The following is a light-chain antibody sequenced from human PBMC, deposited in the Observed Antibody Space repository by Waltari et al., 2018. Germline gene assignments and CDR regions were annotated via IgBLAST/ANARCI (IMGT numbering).Light chain of an antibody. Sequence: QLVLTQSPSASASLGASVKLTCTPSSGHSSNVVAWLQQQPEKGPRYLMNVNSDGSHSQGDGIPDRFSGTSAGAERYLTISNLQSEDEADYYCQSGGHGTWVFGGGTKLTVL. CDR2: VNSDGSH. CDR1: SGHSSNV. V-gene: IGLV4-69*01. CDR3: QSGGHGTWV. J-gene: IGLJ3*02.